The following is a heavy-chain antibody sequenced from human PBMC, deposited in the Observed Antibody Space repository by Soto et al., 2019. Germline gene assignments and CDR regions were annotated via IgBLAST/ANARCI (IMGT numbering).Heavy chain of an antibody. J-gene: IGHJ4*02. Sequence: ADSVKGRFTISRDNSKNTLYLQMSSLRAEDTAVYFCARNDTFGGVIGGLDYWGQGTLVTVSS. CDR3: ARNDTFGGVIGGLDY. D-gene: IGHD3-16*01. V-gene: IGHV3-23*01.